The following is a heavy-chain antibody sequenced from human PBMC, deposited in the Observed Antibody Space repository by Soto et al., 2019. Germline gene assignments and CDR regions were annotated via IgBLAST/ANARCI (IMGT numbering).Heavy chain of an antibody. CDR1: GGSFTGYY. Sequence: SETLSLTCAVYGGSFTGYYWNWIRQPPGKGLEWIGEINHSGSTNYNPSLKSRLTISIDTSKNQLSLKLSSVTAADTAVYYCAVTYYNFWSGYRPTYYMDVWDKGATVT. D-gene: IGHD3-3*01. V-gene: IGHV4-34*01. CDR3: AVTYYNFWSGYRPTYYMDV. CDR2: INHSGST. J-gene: IGHJ6*03.